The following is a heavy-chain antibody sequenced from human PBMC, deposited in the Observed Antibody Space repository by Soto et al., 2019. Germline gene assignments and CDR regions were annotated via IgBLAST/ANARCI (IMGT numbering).Heavy chain of an antibody. CDR3: ARDSANYDFWSGARYYYYYMDV. CDR1: GGSISSYY. J-gene: IGHJ6*03. D-gene: IGHD3-3*01. Sequence: SETLSLTCTVSGGSISSYYWSWIRQPPGKGLEWIGYIYYSGSTNYNPSLKSRVTISVDTSKNQFSLKLSSVTAADTAVYYCARDSANYDFWSGARYYYYYMDVWGKGTTVTVSS. V-gene: IGHV4-59*01. CDR2: IYYSGST.